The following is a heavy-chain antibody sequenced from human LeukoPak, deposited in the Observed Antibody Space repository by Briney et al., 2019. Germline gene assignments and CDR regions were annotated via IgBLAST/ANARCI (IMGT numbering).Heavy chain of an antibody. J-gene: IGHJ6*03. CDR3: ARDRQLLWSGELFGYYYYYYMDV. Sequence: SETLSLTCTVSCGSISIYYWSWIRQPAGKGLEWIGRIYTSGSTNYNPSLKSRVTMSVDTSKNQFSLKLSSVTAADTAVYYCARDRQLLWSGELFGYYYYYYMDVWGKGTTVTISS. CDR1: CGSISIYY. CDR2: IYTSGST. D-gene: IGHD3-10*01. V-gene: IGHV4-4*07.